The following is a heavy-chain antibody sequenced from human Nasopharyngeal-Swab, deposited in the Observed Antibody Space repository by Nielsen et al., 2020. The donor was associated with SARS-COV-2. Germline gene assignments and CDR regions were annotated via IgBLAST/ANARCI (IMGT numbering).Heavy chain of an antibody. J-gene: IGHJ4*02. CDR1: GGSFSGYY. CDR2: INHSGST. CDR3: ARWAPRSYYFDY. V-gene: IGHV4-34*01. Sequence: GSLSLSCAVYGGSFSGYYWSWIRQPPGKGLGWIGEINHSGSTNYNPSLKSRVTISVDTSKNQFSLKLSSVTAADTAVYYCARWAPRSYYFDYWGQGTLVTVSS.